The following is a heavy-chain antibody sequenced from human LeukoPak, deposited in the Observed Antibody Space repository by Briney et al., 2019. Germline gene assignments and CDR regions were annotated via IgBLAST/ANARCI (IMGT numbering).Heavy chain of an antibody. J-gene: IGHJ5*02. CDR2: MNPNSGNT. V-gene: IGHV1-8*01. CDR3: ARGQTSVVKLLWFGELFRNWFDP. CDR1: GYTFTSYD. D-gene: IGHD3-10*01. Sequence: GASVKVSCKASGYTFTSYDINWVRQATGHGLEWMGWMNPNSGNTGYAQKFQGRVTMTRNTSISTAYMELSSLRSEDTAVYYCARGQTSVVKLLWFGELFRNWFDPWGQGTLVTVSS.